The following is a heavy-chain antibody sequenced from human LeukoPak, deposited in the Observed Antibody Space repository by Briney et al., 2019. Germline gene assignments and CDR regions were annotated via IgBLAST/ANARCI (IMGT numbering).Heavy chain of an antibody. V-gene: IGHV4-34*01. Sequence: SETLSLTCAVYGGSFSGYYWSWIRQPPGKGLEWIGEINHSGSTNYNPSLKSRVTISVDTSKNQFSLKLRSVTAADTAVYYCARGRIAARSGRNYYYYGMDVWGQGTTVTVSS. J-gene: IGHJ6*02. CDR3: ARGRIAARSGRNYYYYGMDV. CDR1: GGSFSGYY. D-gene: IGHD6-6*01. CDR2: INHSGST.